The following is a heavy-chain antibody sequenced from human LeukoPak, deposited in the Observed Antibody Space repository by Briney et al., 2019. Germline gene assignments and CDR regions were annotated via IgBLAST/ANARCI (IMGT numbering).Heavy chain of an antibody. Sequence: SETLSLTCTVAGGSISSSSYYWGWIREPPGKGLEWIGSIYYSGSTYYNPSLKSRVTISVDTSKNQFSLKLSSVTDADTAVYYCASGSSSWYRGPRNWFDPWGQGTLVTVSS. CDR2: IYYSGST. J-gene: IGHJ5*02. CDR1: GGSISSSSYY. D-gene: IGHD6-13*01. V-gene: IGHV4-39*07. CDR3: ASGSSSWYRGPRNWFDP.